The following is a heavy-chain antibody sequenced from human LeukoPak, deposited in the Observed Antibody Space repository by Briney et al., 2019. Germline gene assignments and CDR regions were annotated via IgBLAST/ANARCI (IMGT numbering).Heavy chain of an antibody. CDR3: ARDLRYGGNSFVDY. D-gene: IGHD4-23*01. Sequence: SSETLSLTCTVSGGSISSGGYYWSWIRQHPGKGLEWIGYIYYSGSTYYNPSLKSRVTISVDTSKNQFSLKLSSVTAADTAVYYCARDLRYGGNSFVDYWGQGTLVTVSS. J-gene: IGHJ4*02. V-gene: IGHV4-31*03. CDR2: IYYSGST. CDR1: GGSISSGGYY.